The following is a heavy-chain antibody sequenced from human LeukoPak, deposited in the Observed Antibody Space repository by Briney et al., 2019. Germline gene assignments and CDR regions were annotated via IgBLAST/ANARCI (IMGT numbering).Heavy chain of an antibody. CDR1: GFTFSSFV. D-gene: IGHD6-19*01. V-gene: IGHV3-33*01. CDR2: IWYDGSKK. J-gene: IGHJ4*02. CDR3: ARATYSSGWYIDY. Sequence: GGSLRLSCAASGFTFSSFVVHWVRQAPGKGLEWVAFIWYDGSKKYYADSVKGRFTISRDNSKNTLYLEMNSLRAEDTAVYYCARATYSSGWYIDYWGQGTLVTVSS.